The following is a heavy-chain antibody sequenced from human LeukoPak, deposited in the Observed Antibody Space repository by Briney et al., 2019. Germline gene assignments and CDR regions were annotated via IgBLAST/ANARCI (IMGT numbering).Heavy chain of an antibody. CDR2: ISSSGSTI. D-gene: IGHD5-12*01. J-gene: IGHJ4*02. V-gene: IGHV3-48*03. CDR3: ATPYRGYEYFDY. Sequence: PGGSLRLSCAVSGSTFSSYEMNWVRQAPGKGLEWVSYISSSGSTIYYADSVKGRFTISRDNAKKSLYLQMNSLRAEDTAVYYCATPYRGYEYFDYWGQGTLVTISS. CDR1: GSTFSSYE.